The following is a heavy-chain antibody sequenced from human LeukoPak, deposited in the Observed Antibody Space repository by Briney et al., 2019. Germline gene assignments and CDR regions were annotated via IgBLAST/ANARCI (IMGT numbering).Heavy chain of an antibody. V-gene: IGHV4-34*01. CDR2: INHSGST. J-gene: IGHJ6*02. D-gene: IGHD3-9*01. CDR3: AGLNYDILTGYHDFYYYYGMDV. Sequence: PSETLSLTCAVYGGSFSGYYWSWIRQPPGKGLEWIGEINHSGSTNYNPSLKSRVTISVDTSENQFSLKLSSVTAADTAVYYCAGLNYDILTGYHDFYYYYGMDVWGQGTTVTVSS. CDR1: GGSFSGYY.